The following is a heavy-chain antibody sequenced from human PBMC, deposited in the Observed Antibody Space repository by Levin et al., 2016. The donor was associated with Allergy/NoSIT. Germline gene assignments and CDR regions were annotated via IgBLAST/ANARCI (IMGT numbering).Heavy chain of an antibody. Sequence: SGPTLVKPTQTFTLTCTFSEFSLNTTGVAVGWIRQPPGKALEWLALIYWDDGERYSPSLKDRLTITKDTSKNQVVLIMTNMDPLDTATYYCVHSTYDTGYFDFWGQGTLVTVSS. V-gene: IGHV2-5*02. D-gene: IGHD3-22*01. J-gene: IGHJ4*02. CDR1: EFSLNTTGVA. CDR2: IYWDDGE. CDR3: VHSTYDTGYFDF.